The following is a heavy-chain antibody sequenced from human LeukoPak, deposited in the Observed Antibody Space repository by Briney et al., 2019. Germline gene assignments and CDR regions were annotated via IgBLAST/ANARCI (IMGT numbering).Heavy chain of an antibody. Sequence: ASVKVSCKASGYTFTNYGITWVRQAPGQGLEWMGWISAFNVNTIYAQNLQGRVTMTTNTSTSTAYMELRSLRSDDTAVYYCAREGDWDYYDSSGSFDYWGQGTLVTVSS. CDR2: ISAFNVNT. V-gene: IGHV1-18*01. CDR1: GYTFTNYG. J-gene: IGHJ4*02. D-gene: IGHD3-22*01. CDR3: AREGDWDYYDSSGSFDY.